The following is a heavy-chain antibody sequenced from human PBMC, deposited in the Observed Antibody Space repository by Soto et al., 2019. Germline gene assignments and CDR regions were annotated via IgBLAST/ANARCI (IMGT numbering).Heavy chain of an antibody. CDR1: GGSFSGYY. V-gene: IGHV4-34*01. CDR3: AIIGRAEQTGGDY. D-gene: IGHD1-26*01. J-gene: IGHJ4*02. Sequence: PSETLSLTCAVYGGSFSGYYWSWIRQPPGKGLEWIGEINHSGSTNYNPSLKSRVTISVDTSKNQFSLKLSSVTAPDTAVYYGAIIGRAEQTGGDYWGQGTLVTVSS. CDR2: INHSGST.